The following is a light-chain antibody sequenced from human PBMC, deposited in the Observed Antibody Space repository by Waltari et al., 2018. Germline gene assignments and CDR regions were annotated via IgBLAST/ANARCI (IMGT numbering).Light chain of an antibody. CDR3: SLYSTTTDM. V-gene: IGLV2-23*01. CDR2: EGF. J-gene: IGLJ3*02. Sequence: QSALTQPASVSGSPGQSITISCTGPSSDVGNYKLLSWYQQHPGKPPKLIIFEGFKRPAGVSDRLSGSQSANTASLTISGLQAEDEADYYCSLYSTTTDMFGGGTKVSVL. CDR1: SSDVGNYKL.